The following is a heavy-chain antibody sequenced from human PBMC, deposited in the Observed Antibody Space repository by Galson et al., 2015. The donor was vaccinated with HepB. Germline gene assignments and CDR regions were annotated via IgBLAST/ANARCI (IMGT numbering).Heavy chain of an antibody. CDR1: GYTFSGYY. D-gene: IGHD4-23*01. V-gene: IGHV1-2*02. Sequence: SVKVSCKASGYTFSGYYMHWVRQAPGQGLEWMGCINPHSGDTNYAQKFQGRVTISADKSINTAYLQWSSLKASDTAMYFCARRGTYGGPHWGQGTMVTVSS. CDR3: ARRGTYGGPH. CDR2: INPHSGDT. J-gene: IGHJ3*01.